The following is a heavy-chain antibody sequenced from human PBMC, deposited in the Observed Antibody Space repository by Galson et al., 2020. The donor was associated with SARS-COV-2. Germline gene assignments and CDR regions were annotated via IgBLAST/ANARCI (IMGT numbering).Heavy chain of an antibody. CDR3: TREINDFWSGYSPVDY. J-gene: IGHJ4*02. CDR1: GFTFGDYA. Sequence: GGSLRLSCTASGFTFGDYAMSWFRQAPGKGLEWVGLIRRKAYGGTTEYAASVKGRFTISRDDSKSIAYLQMNSLKTEDTAVYYCTREINDFWSGYSPVDYWGQGTLVTVSS. D-gene: IGHD3-3*01. CDR2: IRRKAYGGTT. V-gene: IGHV3-49*03.